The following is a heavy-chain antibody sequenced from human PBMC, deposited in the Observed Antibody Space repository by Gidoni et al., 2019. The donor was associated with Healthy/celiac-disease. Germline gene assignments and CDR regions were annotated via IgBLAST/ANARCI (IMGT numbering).Heavy chain of an antibody. CDR3: ARGVKEANSKKGNWFDP. CDR2: IYYSGST. Sequence: QLQLQESGPGLVKPSETLSLTCTVSGGSISSSSYYWGWIRQPPGKGLEWSGSIYYSGSTYYNPSLKSRVTISVDTSKNQFSLKLSSVTAADTAVYYCARGVKEANSKKGNWFDPWGQGTLVTVSS. CDR1: GGSISSSSYY. V-gene: IGHV4-39*07. D-gene: IGHD1-20*01. J-gene: IGHJ5*02.